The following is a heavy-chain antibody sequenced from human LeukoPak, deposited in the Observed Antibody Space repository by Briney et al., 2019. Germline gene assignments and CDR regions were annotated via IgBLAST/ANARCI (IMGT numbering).Heavy chain of an antibody. CDR1: GXX. CDR2: IYHSGST. J-gene: IGHJ4*02. Sequence: GXXXSWIRXPPXXGLEWIGYIYHSGSTYYNPSLKSRVTISVDRSKNQFSLKLSSVTAADTAVYYCARARMYYYDSSGPFFDYWGQGTLVTVSS. D-gene: IGHD3-22*01. V-gene: IGHV4-30-2*01. CDR3: ARARMYYYDSSGPFFDY.